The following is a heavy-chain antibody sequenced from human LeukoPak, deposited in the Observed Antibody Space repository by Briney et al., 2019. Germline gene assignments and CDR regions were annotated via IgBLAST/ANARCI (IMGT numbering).Heavy chain of an antibody. CDR2: IRDRANSYNT. J-gene: IGHJ3*02. CDR1: GVTFSDHY. Sequence: GGTLRLSCAASGVTFSDHYMEWVRQAPGKGLEWVGRIRDRANSYNTASAATVKGRFTISRDDSKNSLYLQMNSLKIEDTAMYYCATSPPSGIVVFDMWGRGTMLTVSS. D-gene: IGHD1-26*01. V-gene: IGHV3-72*01. CDR3: ATSPPSGIVVFDM.